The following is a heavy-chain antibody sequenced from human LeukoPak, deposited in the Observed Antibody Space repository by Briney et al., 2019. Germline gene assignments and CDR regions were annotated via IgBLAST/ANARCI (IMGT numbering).Heavy chain of an antibody. CDR2: FDPEDGET. J-gene: IGHJ6*02. CDR1: GYTLTELS. V-gene: IGHV1-24*01. Sequence: GASVKVSCKVSGYTLTELSMHWVRQAPGKGLEWMGGFDPEDGETIYAQKFQGRVTMTEDTSTDTAYMELSSLRSEDTAVYYCARCVGPIAATHSLEYYYGMDVWGQGTTVTVSS. D-gene: IGHD6-13*01. CDR3: ARCVGPIAATHSLEYYYGMDV.